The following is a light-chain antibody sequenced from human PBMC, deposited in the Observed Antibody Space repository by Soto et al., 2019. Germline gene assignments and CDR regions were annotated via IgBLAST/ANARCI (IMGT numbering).Light chain of an antibody. CDR2: GAS. J-gene: IGKJ4*01. CDR3: QQYGSAPLT. Sequence: EIVLTQSPGTLSLSSGERATLSCRASQNVTSSYLAWYQQKPGQAPRLLIYGASSRATGIPDRFSGSGSGTDFTRTISRLEPEDFAVYYCQQYGSAPLTFGGRTKMEIK. CDR1: QNVTSSY. V-gene: IGKV3-20*01.